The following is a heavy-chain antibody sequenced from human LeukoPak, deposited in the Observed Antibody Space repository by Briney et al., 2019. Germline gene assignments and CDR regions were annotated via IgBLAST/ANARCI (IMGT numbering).Heavy chain of an antibody. CDR1: GITFSGYS. D-gene: IGHD3-9*01. CDR3: ARANPPAISFFDY. CDR2: ISGSGESI. V-gene: IGHV3-21*01. Sequence: GGSLRLSCAASGITFSGYSMNWVRQAPGKGLGWVSSISGSGESIYYADSVKGRFTISRDNARNSLYLQMDSLRAEDTAVYYCARANPPAISFFDYWGQGTLVTVSS. J-gene: IGHJ4*02.